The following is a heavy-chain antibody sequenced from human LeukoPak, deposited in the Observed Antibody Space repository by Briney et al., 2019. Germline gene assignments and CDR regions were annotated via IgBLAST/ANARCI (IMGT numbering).Heavy chain of an antibody. CDR3: VRHGLGTSWFGFDY. Sequence: PGESLKISCKRPGYNFKTYWIGWVPQMPGKGLEWMGIIYPADSDPRYSPSFKGQVTISADKSISTAYLQWSSRKSSDSAMYYCVRHGLGTSWFGFDYWGQGTLVTVSS. D-gene: IGHD6-13*01. J-gene: IGHJ4*02. V-gene: IGHV5-51*01. CDR1: GYNFKTYW. CDR2: IYPADSDP.